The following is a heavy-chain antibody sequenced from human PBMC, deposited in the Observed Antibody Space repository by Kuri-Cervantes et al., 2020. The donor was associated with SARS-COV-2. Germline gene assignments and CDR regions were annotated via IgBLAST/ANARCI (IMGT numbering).Heavy chain of an antibody. V-gene: IGHV4-39*01. CDR2: IYYGGST. D-gene: IGHD6-13*01. J-gene: IGHJ6*04. Sequence: SETLSLTCTVSGGSISSTSSYWGWIRQPPGKGLECIGTIYYGGSTYYNPSLKSRITISVDTSKSQFSLRLSSVTAADTAVYYCARHATGYSSSSYLGYYAMDVWGKGTTVTVSS. CDR1: GGSISSTSSY. CDR3: ARHATGYSSSSYLGYYAMDV.